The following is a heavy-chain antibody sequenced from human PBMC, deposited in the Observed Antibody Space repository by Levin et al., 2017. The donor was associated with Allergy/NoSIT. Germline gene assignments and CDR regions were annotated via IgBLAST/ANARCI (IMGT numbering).Heavy chain of an antibody. D-gene: IGHD4-17*01. CDR2: IKQDGSEK. CDR3: ARVYTVTTADY. V-gene: IGHV3-7*01. J-gene: IGHJ4*02. Sequence: GESLKISCAASGFTFSNYWMNWVRQAPGKGLEWVANIKQDGSEKYYVDSVKGRFAISRDNAKNSLYLQMNSLRAEDTAVYYCARVYTVTTADYWGQGTLVTVSS. CDR1: GFTFSNYW.